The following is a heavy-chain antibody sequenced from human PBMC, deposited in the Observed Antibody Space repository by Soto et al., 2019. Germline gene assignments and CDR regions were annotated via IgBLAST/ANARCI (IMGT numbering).Heavy chain of an antibody. D-gene: IGHD6-13*01. CDR1: DGSFSGYY. CDR2: TNQRGST. Sequence: SATLSLTFALHDGSFSGYYWGWIRQPAGRGLEWVGDTNQRGSTNYNPSLKSRVTMSVDTSKNQFSLKLSSVTAADTALYYCARRQQLVSGNWFDPWGQGTLVT. J-gene: IGHJ5*02. V-gene: IGHV4-34*01. CDR3: ARRQQLVSGNWFDP.